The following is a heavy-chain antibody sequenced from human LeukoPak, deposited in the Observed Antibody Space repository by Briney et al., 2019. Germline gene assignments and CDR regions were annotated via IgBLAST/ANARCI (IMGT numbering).Heavy chain of an antibody. CDR3: ARPPGYSSSHAFDI. D-gene: IGHD6-13*01. V-gene: IGHV3-48*01. J-gene: IGHJ3*02. Sequence: GGFLRLSCAASGLTFSGYGMNWVRQAPGKGLEWVSYISSTSSTIYYADSVKGRFTISRDNTKNSLYLQMNSLRAEDTAVYYCARPPGYSSSHAFDIWGQGTMVTVSS. CDR2: ISSTSSTI. CDR1: GLTFSGYG.